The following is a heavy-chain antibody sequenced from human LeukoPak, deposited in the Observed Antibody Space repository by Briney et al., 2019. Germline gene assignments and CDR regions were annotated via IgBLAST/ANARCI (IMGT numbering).Heavy chain of an antibody. J-gene: IGHJ3*02. Sequence: GGSLRLSCAASGFTFSSYEMNWVRQAPGKGLEWVSYISSSGGTIYYADSVKGRFTISRDNAKNSLYLQMNSLRAEDTAVYYCARDWKYYDILTGYSPTLDAFDIWGQGTMVTVSS. CDR3: ARDWKYYDILTGYSPTLDAFDI. CDR1: GFTFSSYE. V-gene: IGHV3-48*03. CDR2: ISSSGGTI. D-gene: IGHD3-9*01.